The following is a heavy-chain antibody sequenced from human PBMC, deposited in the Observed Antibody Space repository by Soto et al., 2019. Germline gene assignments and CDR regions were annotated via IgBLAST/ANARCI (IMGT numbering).Heavy chain of an antibody. CDR3: AKDLIDNARAANAKYSSSPWDI. CDR2: ISYDGSNK. Sequence: GGSLRLSCAASGFTFSSYGMHWVRQAPGKGLEWVAVISYDGSNKYYADSVKDRFTISRDNSKNTLYLQMNSLRAEDTAVYYCAKDLIDNARAANAKYSSSPWDIWGQGTMVTVSS. CDR1: GFTFSSYG. D-gene: IGHD6-6*01. V-gene: IGHV3-30*18. J-gene: IGHJ3*02.